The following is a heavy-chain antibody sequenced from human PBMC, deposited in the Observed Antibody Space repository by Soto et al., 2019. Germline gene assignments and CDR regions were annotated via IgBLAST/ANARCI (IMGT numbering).Heavy chain of an antibody. V-gene: IGHV3-23*01. D-gene: IGHD6-19*01. CDR1: GFTFSSYA. J-gene: IGHJ4*02. Sequence: GESLKISCAASGFTFSSYAMSWVRQAPGKGLEWVSAISGSGGSTYYADSVKGRFTISRDNSKNTLYLQMNSLRAEDTAVYYCAKGAVAGRGDYWGQGTLVTVSS. CDR2: ISGSGGST. CDR3: AKGAVAGRGDY.